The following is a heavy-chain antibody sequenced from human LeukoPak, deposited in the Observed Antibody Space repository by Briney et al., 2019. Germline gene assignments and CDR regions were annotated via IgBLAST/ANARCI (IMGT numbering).Heavy chain of an antibody. V-gene: IGHV4-59*01. CDR3: ARGGSYDAFDI. D-gene: IGHD1-26*01. CDR1: GGSISSYY. J-gene: IGHJ3*02. CDR2: IYYSGST. Sequence: SETLSLTXTVSGGSISSYYWSWIRQPPGKGVEWIGYIYYSGSTNYNPSLKSRVTISVDTSKNQFSLKLSSVTAADTAVYYCARGGSYDAFDIWGQGTMVTVSS.